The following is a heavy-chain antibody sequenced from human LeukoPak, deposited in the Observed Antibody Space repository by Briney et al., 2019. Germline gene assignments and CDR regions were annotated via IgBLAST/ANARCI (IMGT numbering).Heavy chain of an antibody. D-gene: IGHD3-22*01. CDR1: GFTFSSYW. J-gene: IGHJ3*02. CDR3: AGVIYYTSDAFDI. V-gene: IGHV3-74*01. CDR2: INSDGSTA. Sequence: PGGSLRLSRAASGFTFSSYWMHWVRQAPGKGPVWVSRINSDGSTANYADSVKGRFTISRDNAKNTLYLQMNSLRVEDTAVYYCAGVIYYTSDAFDIWGQGTMVTVSS.